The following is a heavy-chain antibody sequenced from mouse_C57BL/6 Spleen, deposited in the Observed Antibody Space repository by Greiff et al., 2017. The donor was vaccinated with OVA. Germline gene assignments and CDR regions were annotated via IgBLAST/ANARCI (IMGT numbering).Heavy chain of an antibody. CDR2: IYPGVGDT. Sequence: QVQLQQSGAELVKPGASVKISCKASGYAFSSYWLNWVKQRPGKGLEWIGQIYPGVGDTNYNGKFKGKATLTADKSSSTAYMQLSSLTSEDSAVYFCARSLYDYDAMDYWGQGTSVTVSS. V-gene: IGHV1-80*01. D-gene: IGHD1-1*01. CDR3: ARSLYDYDAMDY. J-gene: IGHJ4*01. CDR1: GYAFSSYW.